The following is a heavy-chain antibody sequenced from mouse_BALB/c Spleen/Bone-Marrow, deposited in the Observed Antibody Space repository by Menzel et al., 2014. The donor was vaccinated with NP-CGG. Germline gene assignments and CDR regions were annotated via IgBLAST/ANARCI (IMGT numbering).Heavy chain of an antibody. Sequence: QVQLKESGAELVKPGASVKLSCKASGYTFTEYIIHWVKQRSGQGLEWIGWFHPGSGRIKYNEKFKDKATLTADKSSSTVYMDLSRLTSEDSAVYFCARHDKVRLGYWYFDVWGAGTTVTVSS. CDR3: ARHDKVRLGYWYFDV. CDR1: GYTFTEYI. J-gene: IGHJ1*01. CDR2: FHPGSGRI. D-gene: IGHD2-14*01. V-gene: IGHV1-62-2*01.